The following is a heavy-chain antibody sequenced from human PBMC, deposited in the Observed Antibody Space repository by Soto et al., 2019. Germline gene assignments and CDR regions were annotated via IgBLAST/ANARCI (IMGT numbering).Heavy chain of an antibody. J-gene: IGHJ6*03. CDR2: IYYNGST. CDR3: ARGRLRATSYYYYMDV. D-gene: IGHD3-10*01. V-gene: IGHV4-59*01. Sequence: SETLSLTCTVSGGSISSFYWSWIRQPPGRGLEWIGYIYYNGSTNYNPSLRSRVTISLDTSKNQFSLKLSSVTAADTAVYYCARGRLRATSYYYYMDVWGKGTTVTVSS. CDR1: GGSISSFY.